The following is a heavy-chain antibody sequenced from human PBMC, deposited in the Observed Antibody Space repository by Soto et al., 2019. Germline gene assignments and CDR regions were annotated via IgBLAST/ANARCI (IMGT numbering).Heavy chain of an antibody. D-gene: IGHD4-4*01. J-gene: IGHJ5*02. V-gene: IGHV3-9*01. CDR3: AKDPFPNYVGNNWFDP. CDR2: ISWNSGSI. CDR1: GFTFDDYA. Sequence: HPGGSLRLSCAASGFTFDDYAMHWVRQAPGKGLEWVSGISWNSGSIGYADSVKGRFTISRDNAKNSLYLQMNSLRAEDTALYYCAKDPFPNYVGNNWFDPWGQGTLVTVSS.